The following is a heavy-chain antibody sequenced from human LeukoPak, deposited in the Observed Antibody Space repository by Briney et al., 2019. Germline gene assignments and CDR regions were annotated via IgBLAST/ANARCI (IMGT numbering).Heavy chain of an antibody. V-gene: IGHV3-7*01. CDR1: GFTFSSYW. D-gene: IGHD4-17*01. Sequence: GGSLRLSCAASGFTFSSYWMTWVRQAPWKGLEWVANIKQDGSEKYYVDSVKGRFTISRDNAKNSLFLQMNSLRAEDTAVYYCARASVGDYHFDYWGQGTLVTVSS. CDR3: ARASVGDYHFDY. J-gene: IGHJ4*02. CDR2: IKQDGSEK.